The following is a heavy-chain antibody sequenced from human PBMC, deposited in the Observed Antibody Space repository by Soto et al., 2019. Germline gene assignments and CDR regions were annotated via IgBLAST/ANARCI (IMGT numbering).Heavy chain of an antibody. Sequence: GSLRLSCAASGFTFSSYAMSWVRQAPGKGLEWVSAISGSGGSTYYADSVKGRFTISRDNSKNTLYLQMNSLRAEDTAVYYCATPLYSQRVPTCMDVWGQGTTVTVSS. J-gene: IGHJ6*02. CDR2: ISGSGGST. V-gene: IGHV3-23*01. D-gene: IGHD6-25*01. CDR3: ATPLYSQRVPTCMDV. CDR1: GFTFSSYA.